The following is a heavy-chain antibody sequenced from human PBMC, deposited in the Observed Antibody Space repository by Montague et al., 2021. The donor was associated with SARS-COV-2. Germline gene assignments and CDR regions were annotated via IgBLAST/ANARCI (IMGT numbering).Heavy chain of an antibody. J-gene: IGHJ5*02. CDR3: ARHPSITIFRVVINPSWFDP. CDR2: IYYSGST. CDR1: GGSISSSSYS. D-gene: IGHD3-3*01. V-gene: IGHV4-39*01. Sequence: SETLSLTCTVSGGSISSSSYSWGWIRQPPGKGLEWIGSIYYSGSTYYNPSLKSPVTISVDTSKNPFSLKLSSVTAADTAVYYCARHPSITIFRVVINPSWFDPWGQGTLVTVSS.